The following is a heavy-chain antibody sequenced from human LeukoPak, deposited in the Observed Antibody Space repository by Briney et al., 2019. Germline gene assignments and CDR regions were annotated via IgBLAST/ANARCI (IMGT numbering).Heavy chain of an antibody. D-gene: IGHD1-26*01. CDR1: GGSVSSGSYY. Sequence: SETLSLTCTVSGGSVSSGSYYWGWIRQPPGKGLEWIGNIYYSGSTYYNPSLKSRVTISVETSKNQFSLKLSSVTAADTAVYYCARDGRFPPEVLPRYFDYWGQGTLVTVSS. J-gene: IGHJ4*02. CDR3: ARDGRFPPEVLPRYFDY. CDR2: IYYSGST. V-gene: IGHV4-39*07.